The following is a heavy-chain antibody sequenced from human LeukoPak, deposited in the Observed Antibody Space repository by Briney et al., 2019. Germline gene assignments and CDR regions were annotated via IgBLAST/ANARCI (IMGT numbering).Heavy chain of an antibody. J-gene: IGHJ4*02. V-gene: IGHV1-24*01. CDR1: GYTLTELS. CDR3: ATDPLRTRYNWNDEAPSDY. CDR2: FDPEDGET. D-gene: IGHD1-1*01. Sequence: ASVRVSCKVSGYTLTELSMHWVRQAPGKGLEWMGGFDPEDGETIYAQKFQGRVTMTENTSTDTAYMELSSLRSEDTAVYYCATDPLRTRYNWNDEAPSDYWGQGTLVTVSS.